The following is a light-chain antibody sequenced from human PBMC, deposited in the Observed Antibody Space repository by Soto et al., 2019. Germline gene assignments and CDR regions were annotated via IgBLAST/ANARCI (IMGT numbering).Light chain of an antibody. V-gene: IGKV1-5*03. CDR2: KAS. CDR1: QNVNGW. J-gene: IGKJ1*01. Sequence: EIQMTQSPSTLSVSFGDRVTITWRASQNVNGWLAWYQQKPGKAPKLLINKASTLESGVPSRFSGRGFGTEFTLTISSLKTDDFATYYCQQYDTRCTFGQGTKVDIK. CDR3: QQYDTRCT.